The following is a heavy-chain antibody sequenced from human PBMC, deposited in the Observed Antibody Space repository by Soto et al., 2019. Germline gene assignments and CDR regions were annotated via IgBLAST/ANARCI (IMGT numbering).Heavy chain of an antibody. J-gene: IGHJ4*02. CDR3: ARIPGDWGLFDY. CDR1: GFTFSSYW. V-gene: IGHV3-7*01. CDR2: MKRDGSEK. D-gene: IGHD7-27*01. Sequence: GGSLRLSCVASGFTFSSYWVSWVRQAPGKGLEWVANMKRDGSEKYYVDSVKGRFSISRDNGKNSVYLQMNSLRAEDTAVYYCARIPGDWGLFDYWGQGALVTVSS.